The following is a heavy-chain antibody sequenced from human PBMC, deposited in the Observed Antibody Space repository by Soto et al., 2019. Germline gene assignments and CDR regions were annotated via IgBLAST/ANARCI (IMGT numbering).Heavy chain of an antibody. J-gene: IGHJ4*02. D-gene: IGHD3-10*01. Sequence: EVQLLESGGGLVQPGGSLRLSCAASGFTFSSYAMSWVRQAPGKGLEWVSAISGSGGSTYYADSVKGRFTISRDNSKNTLYLQMNSLRAEDTAVYYCAKESPDLITMVRGEGEDYFDYWGQGTLVTVSS. V-gene: IGHV3-23*01. CDR3: AKESPDLITMVRGEGEDYFDY. CDR1: GFTFSSYA. CDR2: ISGSGGST.